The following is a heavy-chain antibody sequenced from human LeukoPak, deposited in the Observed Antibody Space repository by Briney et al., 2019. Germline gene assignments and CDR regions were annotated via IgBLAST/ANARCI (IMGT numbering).Heavy chain of an antibody. D-gene: IGHD2-2*01. CDR3: ARDSASCRGCAFDI. CDR1: GFTFSTYA. Sequence: GGSLRLSCAASGFTFSTYAVNWVRQAPGKGLEWVSTISGSGDSTYYADSVKGRFTISRDNAMNFLYLQLNSLRVDDTAVYYCARDSASCRGCAFDIWGQGTVVTVSS. J-gene: IGHJ3*02. CDR2: ISGSGDST. V-gene: IGHV3-23*01.